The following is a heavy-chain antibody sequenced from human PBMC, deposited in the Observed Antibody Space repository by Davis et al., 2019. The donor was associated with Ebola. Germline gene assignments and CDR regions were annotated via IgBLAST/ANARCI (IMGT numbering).Heavy chain of an antibody. J-gene: IGHJ1*01. V-gene: IGHV3-23*01. CDR2: LGTSADT. Sequence: PGGSLRLSCAASGYVSRNYVMSWVRQAPGKGLEWVSTLGTSADTYYADSVKGRFTISRDNSKNTLYLQMNGLRAEDTAVYYCAKGGLALGIVSFWGQGTLVTVSS. D-gene: IGHD1-26*01. CDR1: GYVSRNYV. CDR3: AKGGLALGIVSF.